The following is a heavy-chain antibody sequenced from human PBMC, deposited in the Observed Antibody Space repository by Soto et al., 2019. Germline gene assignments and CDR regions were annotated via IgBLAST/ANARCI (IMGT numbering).Heavy chain of an antibody. Sequence: PGGSLRLSCAASGFTFSSYGMHWVRQAPGKGLEWVAVISYDGSNKYYADSVKGRFTISRDNSKNTLYLQMNSLRAEDTAVYYCAKDGSRGGTGDVYYYYMDLWGKGTTVTVSS. D-gene: IGHD1-1*01. CDR1: GFTFSSYG. V-gene: IGHV3-30*18. CDR3: AKDGSRGGTGDVYYYYMDL. J-gene: IGHJ6*03. CDR2: ISYDGSNK.